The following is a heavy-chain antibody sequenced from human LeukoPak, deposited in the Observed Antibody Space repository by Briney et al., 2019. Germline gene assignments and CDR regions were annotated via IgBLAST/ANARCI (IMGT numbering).Heavy chain of an antibody. CDR2: IYYSGST. J-gene: IGHJ4*02. Sequence: PSETLSLTCTVSGGSISGYYWNWIRQPPGKGLEWIGYIYYSGSTNYNPSLKSRVTVSLDTSKNQFSLKLSSVTAADTAVYYCARVTPLGYCSGGSCYSPEEWGQGTLVTVSS. CDR1: GGSISGYY. V-gene: IGHV4-59*01. CDR3: ARVTPLGYCSGGSCYSPEE. D-gene: IGHD2-15*01.